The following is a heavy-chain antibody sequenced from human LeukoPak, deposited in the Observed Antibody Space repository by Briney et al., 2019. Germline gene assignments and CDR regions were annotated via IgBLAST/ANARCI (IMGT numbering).Heavy chain of an antibody. CDR3: ARDGDTGIRGVNFDF. D-gene: IGHD3-10*01. CDR1: GFTFSSYA. Sequence: GGSLRLSCAASGFTFSSYAMSWVRQAPGKGLEWVSAISGSGDSTYYADSVKGRFTISRDNSKNTLYLQMNSLRVEDSAVYYCARDGDTGIRGVNFDFWGQGTLVTVSS. V-gene: IGHV3-23*01. J-gene: IGHJ4*02. CDR2: ISGSGDST.